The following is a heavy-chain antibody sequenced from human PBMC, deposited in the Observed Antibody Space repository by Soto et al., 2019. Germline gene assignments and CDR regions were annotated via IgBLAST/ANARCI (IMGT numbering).Heavy chain of an antibody. CDR2: INAGNGNT. Sequence: QVQLVQSGAAVKKPGASVKVSCKASGYTFTSYAMPWVRQAPGQRLERMGWINAGNGNTKYSQKFQGRVTITRDTAASTAYMELSSLRSEDTAVDYCAAEGGELFDYWGQGTLVTVSS. CDR3: AAEGGELFDY. J-gene: IGHJ4*02. CDR1: GYTFTSYA. D-gene: IGHD1-26*01. V-gene: IGHV1-3*01.